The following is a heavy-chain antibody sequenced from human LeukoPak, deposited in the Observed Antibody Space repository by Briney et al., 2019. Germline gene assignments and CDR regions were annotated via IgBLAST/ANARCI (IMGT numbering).Heavy chain of an antibody. J-gene: IGHJ4*02. CDR3: ARAYRYGYLDY. D-gene: IGHD5-18*01. CDR2: ISSNGNYI. Sequence: GVPLRLPCAASGFTFNTYAMLCPRQAPGKGRVGITSISSNGNYIYYADSVKGRFNLSRDNAKNSLYVHMLSLSAEDTAVYSCARAYRYGYLDYWGQGSLVTVSS. CDR1: GFTFNTYA. V-gene: IGHV3-21*01.